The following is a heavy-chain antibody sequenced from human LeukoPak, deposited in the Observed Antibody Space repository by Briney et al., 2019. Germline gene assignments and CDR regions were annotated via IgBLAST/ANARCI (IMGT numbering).Heavy chain of an antibody. CDR1: GFTFSNYA. CDR2: ISGSGGTT. D-gene: IGHD3-9*01. J-gene: IGHJ4*02. V-gene: IGHV3-23*01. CDR3: AKGDPPTYYDILTGQDY. Sequence: GGSLRLSCAASGFTFSNYAMSWVRQAPGKGLEWVSVISGSGGTTYYADSVKGRFTISRDNSKNMLYLQLNSLRAEDTAVYYCAKGDPPTYYDILTGQDYWGQGTLVTVSS.